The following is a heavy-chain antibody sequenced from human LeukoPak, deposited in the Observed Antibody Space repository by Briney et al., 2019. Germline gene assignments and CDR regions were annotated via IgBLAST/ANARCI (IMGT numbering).Heavy chain of an antibody. CDR2: IIPIFGTA. D-gene: IGHD3-22*01. CDR1: GGTFSSYA. Sequence: ASVKVSCKASGGTFSSYAISWVRQAPGQGLEWMGGIIPIFGTANYAQKFQGRVTITADESTSTAYMELSSLRSEDTAVYYCASGSPYYDSSGYYAYYFDYWGQGTLVTVSS. CDR3: ASGSPYYDSSGYYAYYFDY. V-gene: IGHV1-69*13. J-gene: IGHJ4*02.